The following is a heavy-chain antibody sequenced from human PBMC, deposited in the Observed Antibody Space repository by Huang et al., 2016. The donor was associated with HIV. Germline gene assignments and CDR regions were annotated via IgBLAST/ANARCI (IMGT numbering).Heavy chain of an antibody. Sequence: EVQLVESGGGLVQPGGSLRLSCAASGFSISSYWMHWVRQAPGKGLGWGSRIKSDGRSTSYADSGKGRFTISRDNDKNTLYLQMNSLRAEDTAVYYCARDPRIQSWLNFFDYWGQGTLVTVSS. J-gene: IGHJ4*02. D-gene: IGHD3-22*01. CDR1: GFSISSYW. CDR2: IKSDGRST. V-gene: IGHV3-74*01. CDR3: ARDPRIQSWLNFFDY.